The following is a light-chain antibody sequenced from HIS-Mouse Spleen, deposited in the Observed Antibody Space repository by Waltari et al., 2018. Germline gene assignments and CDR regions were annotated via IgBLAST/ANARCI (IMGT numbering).Light chain of an antibody. CDR2: EGS. Sequence: QSALTQPASVSGSPGQSITISCPGTSSDVGGYTLVPWYQQHPGKAPKLMIYEGSKRPSGVSNRFSGSKSGNTASLTISGLQAEDEADYYCCSYAGSSTLVFGGGTKLTVL. V-gene: IGLV2-23*01. CDR1: SSDVGGYTL. J-gene: IGLJ2*01. CDR3: CSYAGSSTLV.